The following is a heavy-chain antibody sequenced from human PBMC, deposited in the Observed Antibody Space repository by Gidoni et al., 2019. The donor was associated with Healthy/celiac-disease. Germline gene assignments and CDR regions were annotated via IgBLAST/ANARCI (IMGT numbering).Heavy chain of an antibody. CDR1: GLTFSNAW. V-gene: IGHV3-15*01. CDR3: TTAPIAAAINYYYYMDV. CDR2: IKSKTDGGTT. Sequence: EVQLVESGGGLVKPGGSLRLYGEDSGLTFSNAWMSWGRQAPGKGLEWVGRIKSKTDGGTTDYAAPVKGRFTISRDDSKNTLYLQMNSLKTEDTAVYYCTTAPIAAAINYYYYMDVWGKGTTVTVSS. J-gene: IGHJ6*03. D-gene: IGHD6-13*01.